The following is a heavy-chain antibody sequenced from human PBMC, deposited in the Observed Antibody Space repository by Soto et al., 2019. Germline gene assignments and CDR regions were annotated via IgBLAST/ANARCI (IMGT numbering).Heavy chain of an antibody. D-gene: IGHD2-21*02. Sequence: SETLSLTCIVSGESISSSSYYWGWIRQPPGKGLEWIGSIYYSGRTYYNPSFKSRVTISIDTSKNHFSLKLSSVTATDTAVYYCARQRTTVVTQAYFDHWGQGALVTVSS. CDR2: IYYSGRT. J-gene: IGHJ4*02. CDR3: ARQRTTVVTQAYFDH. CDR1: GESISSSSYY. V-gene: IGHV4-39*01.